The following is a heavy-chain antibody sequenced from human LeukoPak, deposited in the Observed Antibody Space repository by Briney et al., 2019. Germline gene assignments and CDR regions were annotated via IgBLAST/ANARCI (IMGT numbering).Heavy chain of an antibody. CDR3: ARGSRSLLAFDI. V-gene: IGHV4-4*07. CDR1: GGSISSYY. CDR2: IYTSGST. D-gene: IGHD5/OR15-5a*01. J-gene: IGHJ3*02. Sequence: SETLSLTCTVSGGSISSYYWSWIPQPAGKGLEWIGRIYTSGSTNYNPSLKSRVTMSVDTSKNQFSLKLSSVTAADTAVYYCARGSRSLLAFDIWRQGTMVTVSS.